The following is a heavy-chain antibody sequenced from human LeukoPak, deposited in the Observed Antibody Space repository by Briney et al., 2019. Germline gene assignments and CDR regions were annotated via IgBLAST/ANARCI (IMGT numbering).Heavy chain of an antibody. CDR3: ARASRTYYGDYLYYFDS. Sequence: ASVKVSCKASGYTFTSYDINWVRQATGQGLEWMGWMHPRSGNTGYAQNFQGRVTMTRNTSITTSYMELSSLRSEDTAVYYCARASRTYYGDYLYYFDSWGQGTQVTVSS. J-gene: IGHJ4*02. CDR1: GYTFTSYD. V-gene: IGHV1-8*01. CDR2: MHPRSGNT. D-gene: IGHD4-17*01.